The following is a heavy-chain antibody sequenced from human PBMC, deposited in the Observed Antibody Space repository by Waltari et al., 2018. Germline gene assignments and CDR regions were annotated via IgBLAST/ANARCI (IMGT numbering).Heavy chain of an antibody. CDR3: TRASIFGVALDAFDL. CDR2: VFYNGDT. Sequence: QVQLQASGPGLLKPSETLSLTCSVSGGSITRSNYYWGWIRQPPGKGLEWIGSVFYNGDTYYNPSLKSRVTVSVDTSKNQVSLKLSSVTAADTAVYYCTRASIFGVALDAFDLWGQGTMVSVSS. V-gene: IGHV4-39*01. D-gene: IGHD3-3*01. CDR1: GGSITRSNYY. J-gene: IGHJ3*01.